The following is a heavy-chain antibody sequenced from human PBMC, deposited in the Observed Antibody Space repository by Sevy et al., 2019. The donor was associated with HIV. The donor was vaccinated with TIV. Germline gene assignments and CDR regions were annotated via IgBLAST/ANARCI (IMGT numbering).Heavy chain of an antibody. CDR1: GFTFSGYA. CDR2: ISGSGGYT. Sequence: GGSLRLSCAASGFTFSGYAMTWVRQVPGKGLEWVSTISGSGGYTYYADSVKGRFTISRDNSKNTLYLQMNSLRVEDTAVYYCAQEEYSGYDYWGHGTRVTVSS. D-gene: IGHD5-12*01. J-gene: IGHJ4*01. V-gene: IGHV3-23*01. CDR3: AQEEYSGYDY.